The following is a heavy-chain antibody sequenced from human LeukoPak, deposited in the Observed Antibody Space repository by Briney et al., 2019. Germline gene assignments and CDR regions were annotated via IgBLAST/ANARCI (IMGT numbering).Heavy chain of an antibody. CDR1: GGSFSGYY. CDR3: ARAKTSPYYDSSGYDSYYFDY. CDR2: INHSAST. V-gene: IGHV4-34*01. Sequence: SETLCLTCAVYGGSFSGYYWSWIRQPPGKGLEWIGEINHSASTNYNPSLKSRVTISVDTSKNQFSLKLSSVTAADTAVYYCARAKTSPYYDSSGYDSYYFDYWGQGTLVTVSS. D-gene: IGHD3-22*01. J-gene: IGHJ4*02.